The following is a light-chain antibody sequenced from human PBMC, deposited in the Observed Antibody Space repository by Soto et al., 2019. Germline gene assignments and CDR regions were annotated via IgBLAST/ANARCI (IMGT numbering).Light chain of an antibody. CDR2: HAS. J-gene: IGKJ3*01. Sequence: EIVLTQSPATLSLSPGERATLSCRASQSVSSYLAWFRQKPGQAPRLLIYHASNRATGIPARFSGSGSGTDFTLTISSLEPEDFALYYCQQRYSWPLTFGPGTTLDI. CDR1: QSVSSY. CDR3: QQRYSWPLT. V-gene: IGKV3-11*01.